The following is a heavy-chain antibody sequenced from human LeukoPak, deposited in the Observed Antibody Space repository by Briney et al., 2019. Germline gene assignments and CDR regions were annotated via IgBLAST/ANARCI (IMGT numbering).Heavy chain of an antibody. V-gene: IGHV4-31*03. CDR1: GGSISSGGYY. CDR2: IYYSGST. CDR3: ARDVEGRSSSSPYYYYMDV. Sequence: SETLSLTCTVSGGSISSGGYYWSWIRQHPGKGLEWIGYIYYSGSTYYNPSLKSRVTISVDTSKNQFSLKLSSVTAADTAVYYCARDVEGRSSSSPYYYYMDVWGKGTTVTVSS. D-gene: IGHD6-6*01. J-gene: IGHJ6*03.